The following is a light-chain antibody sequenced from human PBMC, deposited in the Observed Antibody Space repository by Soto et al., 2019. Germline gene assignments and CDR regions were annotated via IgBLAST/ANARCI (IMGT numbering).Light chain of an antibody. V-gene: IGKV1-5*01. CDR3: QQYNTYPLT. CDR2: DAS. Sequence: DIQMTQSPSTLSASVGDRVTITCRASQIIGTWLAWYQQKPGKAPKLLIYDASNLEPGVPSRFSGSRSGTEFTLTISSLQPDDLATYYCQQYNTYPLTFGGGTKVELK. CDR1: QIIGTW. J-gene: IGKJ4*01.